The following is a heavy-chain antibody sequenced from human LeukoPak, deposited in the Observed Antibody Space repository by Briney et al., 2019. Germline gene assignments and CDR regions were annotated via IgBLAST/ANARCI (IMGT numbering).Heavy chain of an antibody. J-gene: IGHJ4*02. D-gene: IGHD3-22*01. V-gene: IGHV3-15*01. CDR3: TKLYDSSGYYFDY. CDR1: GFTFSNAW. Sequence: KPGGSLRLSCAASGFTFSNAWMSWVRQAPGKGLEWVGRIKSKTDGRTTDYAAPVKGRFTISRDDSKNTLYLQMNSLKTEDTAVYNCTKLYDSSGYYFDYWGQGTLVTVSS. CDR2: IKSKTDGRTT.